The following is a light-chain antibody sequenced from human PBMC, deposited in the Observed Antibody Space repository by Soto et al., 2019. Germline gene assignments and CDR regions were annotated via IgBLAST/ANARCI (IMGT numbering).Light chain of an antibody. Sequence: QSALTQPPSVSGSPGQSVAISCTGSSSDVGSNNRVSWYHQPPGTAPKLIIYDVTNRPSGVPDRFSGSKSGNTASLTISGLQAEDEADYYCSSHAGSNNVYVFGTGTKVTVL. CDR1: SSDVGSNNR. CDR2: DVT. CDR3: SSHAGSNNVYV. V-gene: IGLV2-18*02. J-gene: IGLJ1*01.